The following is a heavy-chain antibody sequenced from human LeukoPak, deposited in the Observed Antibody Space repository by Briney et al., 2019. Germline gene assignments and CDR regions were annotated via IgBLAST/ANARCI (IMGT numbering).Heavy chain of an antibody. V-gene: IGHV3-23*01. J-gene: IGHJ3*02. Sequence: GGSLRLSCAASGFTFSSYGMSWVRQAPGKGLEWVSAISGSGGTTYYADSVKGRFTISRDNSENTLYLQMNSLRAEDTAVYYCAKGDRTVTHAFDIWGQGTMVTVSS. CDR1: GFTFSSYG. CDR2: ISGSGGTT. CDR3: AKGDRTVTHAFDI. D-gene: IGHD4-17*01.